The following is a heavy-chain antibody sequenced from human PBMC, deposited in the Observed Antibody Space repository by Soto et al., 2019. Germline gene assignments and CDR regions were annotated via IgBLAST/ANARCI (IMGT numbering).Heavy chain of an antibody. CDR1: GFTFSSYT. D-gene: IGHD7-27*01. Sequence: EVQLLESGGGLVQPGGSLRLSCAASGFTFSSYTVSWVRQGPGKGLEWVSGISSSGGSTVYADSVKGRFTISRDNFTNTLYLQMNNLRAEDTAVYYCAKGWGDYWGQGTPVTVSS. V-gene: IGHV3-23*01. J-gene: IGHJ4*02. CDR3: AKGWGDY. CDR2: ISSSGGST.